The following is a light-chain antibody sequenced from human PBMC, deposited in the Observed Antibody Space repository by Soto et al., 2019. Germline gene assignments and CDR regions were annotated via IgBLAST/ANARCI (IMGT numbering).Light chain of an antibody. CDR2: EVT. CDR1: SSDVGTSSL. J-gene: IGLJ1*01. V-gene: IGLV2-23*02. Sequence: QSALTQPASVSGSPGQSITISCTGISSDVGTSSLVSWYQQHPGKAPKLMIYEVTKRPSGASDRFSGSKSGYTASLTISGLQAEDEGDYYCCSYVRGGNYVFGTGTKLTVL. CDR3: CSYVRGGNYV.